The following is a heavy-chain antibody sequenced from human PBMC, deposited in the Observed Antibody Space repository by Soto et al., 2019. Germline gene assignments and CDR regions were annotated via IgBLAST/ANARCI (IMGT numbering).Heavy chain of an antibody. D-gene: IGHD3-22*01. J-gene: IGHJ4*02. CDR1: GGSSSGYY. V-gene: IGHV4-34*01. CDR2: INQRGST. CDR3: ARMYYYDSSGYLTAFDY. Sequence: SATRSLTCAVYGGSSSGYYWTGSPQPPGKGLEWIGEINQRGSTNYNPSLKSRVTIAVDTSKNQFSLKLSSVTAADTAVYYCARMYYYDSSGYLTAFDYWGQGTLVTVS.